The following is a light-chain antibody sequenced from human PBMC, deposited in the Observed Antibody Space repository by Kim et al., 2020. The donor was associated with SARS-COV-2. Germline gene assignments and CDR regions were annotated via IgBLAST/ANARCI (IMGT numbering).Light chain of an antibody. CDR1: RLRSHY. CDR2: DRN. Sequence: ALGQAIRINFQGDRLRSHYASWDQQKPGQATLLVIYDRNNRPSGIPDRFSGSSSGHTASLTITGAQAEDEADYYCNSRDNSGYNVVFGGGTQLTVL. V-gene: IGLV3-19*01. CDR3: NSRDNSGYNVV. J-gene: IGLJ2*01.